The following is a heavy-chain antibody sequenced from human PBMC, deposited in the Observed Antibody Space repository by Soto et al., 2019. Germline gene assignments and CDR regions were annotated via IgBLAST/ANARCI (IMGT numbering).Heavy chain of an antibody. CDR2: ISGSGGST. Sequence: LRRSCAASGFTFSSYAMSWVRQAPGKGLEWVSAISGSGGSTYYADSVKGRFTISRDNSKNTLYLQMNSLRAEDTAVYYCAKSLSTWTAFDYWGQGTLVTVSS. CDR3: AKSLSTWTAFDY. D-gene: IGHD3-16*01. V-gene: IGHV3-23*01. J-gene: IGHJ4*02. CDR1: GFTFSSYA.